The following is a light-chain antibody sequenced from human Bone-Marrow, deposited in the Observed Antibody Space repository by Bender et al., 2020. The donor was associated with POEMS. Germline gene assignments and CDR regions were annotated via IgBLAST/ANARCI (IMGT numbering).Light chain of an antibody. CDR3: SSYAGSSTVI. Sequence: QSALTQPASVSGSPGQSITISCTGTSSDVGGYNFVSWYQHHPGKAPKLMIYDVSNRPSVVSNRFSGSKSGNTASLTISGLQAEDEADYYCSSYAGSSTVIFGGGTKLTVL. J-gene: IGLJ2*01. CDR1: SSDVGGYNF. V-gene: IGLV2-14*03. CDR2: DVS.